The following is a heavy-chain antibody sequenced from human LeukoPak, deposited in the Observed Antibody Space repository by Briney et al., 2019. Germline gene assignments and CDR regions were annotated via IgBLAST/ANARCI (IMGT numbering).Heavy chain of an antibody. CDR1: GYTFTSYD. V-gene: IGHV1-8*03. J-gene: IGHJ5*02. Sequence: GASVKVSCKASGYTFTSYDINWVRQAIGQGLEWMGWMNPNSGNTGYAQKFQGRVTITRNTSISTAYMELSSLRSEDTAVYYCARERTYGSGSYPAGVADNWFDPWGQGTLVTVSS. CDR3: ARERTYGSGSYPAGVADNWFDP. D-gene: IGHD3-10*01. CDR2: MNPNSGNT.